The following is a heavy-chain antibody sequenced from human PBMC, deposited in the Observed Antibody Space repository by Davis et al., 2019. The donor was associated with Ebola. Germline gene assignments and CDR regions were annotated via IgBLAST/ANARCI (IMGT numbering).Heavy chain of an antibody. CDR1: GYRFTSYY. Sequence: ASVKVSCKASGYRFTSYYMHWVRQAPGQGLEWMGIINPITGGTSYAQNFQVRVNMTRDTPTSTVYMELSSLRSEDTAVYYCAREGGRYYDSSGYVFDIWGQGTMVKVPS. D-gene: IGHD3-22*01. V-gene: IGHV1-46*01. CDR3: AREGGRYYDSSGYVFDI. CDR2: INPITGGT. J-gene: IGHJ3*02.